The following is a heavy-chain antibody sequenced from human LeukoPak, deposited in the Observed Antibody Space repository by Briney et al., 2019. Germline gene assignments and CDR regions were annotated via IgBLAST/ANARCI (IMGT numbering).Heavy chain of an antibody. CDR1: GFTFSNAW. V-gene: IGHV3-15*01. D-gene: IGHD1-26*01. CDR2: IKSKTDGGTT. J-gene: IGHJ4*02. CDR3: ARDVGATDFDY. Sequence: GGSLRLSCAASGFTFSNAWMSWVRQAPGKGLEWVGRIKSKTDGGTTDYAAPVKGRFTISRDDSKNTLYLQMNSLRAEDTAVYYCARDVGATDFDYWGQGTLVTVSS.